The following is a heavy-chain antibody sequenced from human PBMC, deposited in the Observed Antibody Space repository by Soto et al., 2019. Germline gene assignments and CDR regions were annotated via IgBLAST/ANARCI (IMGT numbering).Heavy chain of an antibody. D-gene: IGHD2-15*01. CDR3: ASRLTVVGGMDV. Sequence: SETLSLTCAVSGGSISSGGYSWSWIRQPPGKGLEWIGYIYHSGSTYYNPSLKSRVTISVDRSKNQFSLKLSSVTAADTAVYYCASRLTVVGGMDVWGQGTTVTVSS. CDR2: IYHSGST. V-gene: IGHV4-30-2*01. CDR1: GGSISSGGYS. J-gene: IGHJ6*02.